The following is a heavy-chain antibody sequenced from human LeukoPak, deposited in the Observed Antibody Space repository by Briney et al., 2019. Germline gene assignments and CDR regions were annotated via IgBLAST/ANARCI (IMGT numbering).Heavy chain of an antibody. CDR1: GFTVSSNY. CDR2: IYSGGST. J-gene: IGHJ4*02. Sequence: GGSLRLSCAASGFTVSSNYMTWVRQAPGKGLEWVSVIYSGGSTYYADSVKGRFTISRDNSKNTLYLQMNSLRAEDTAVYYCAKDEGLHPSATLNYWGQGTLVTVSS. D-gene: IGHD5-24*01. V-gene: IGHV3-53*05. CDR3: AKDEGLHPSATLNY.